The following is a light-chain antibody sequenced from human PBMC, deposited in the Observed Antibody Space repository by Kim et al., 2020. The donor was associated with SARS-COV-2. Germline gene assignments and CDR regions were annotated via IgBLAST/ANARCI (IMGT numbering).Light chain of an antibody. J-gene: IGKJ1*01. Sequence: VLTQSPGPLSLSPGEGATLSCRASQSVNGRFLAWYQQKPGQAPRLLIYGASTRATGIPDSFSGSGSGTDFTLTISRLEPEDFAMYYCQQYDSSVWTFGQGTKVDIK. CDR1: QSVNGRF. V-gene: IGKV3-20*01. CDR3: QQYDSSVWT. CDR2: GAS.